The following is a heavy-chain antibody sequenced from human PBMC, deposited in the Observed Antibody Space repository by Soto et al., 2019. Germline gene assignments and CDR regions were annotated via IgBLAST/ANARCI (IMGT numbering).Heavy chain of an antibody. V-gene: IGHV3-15*07. Sequence: EVQLVESGGGLVKPGGSLRLSCAASGFTFSKAWMNWVRQVPGKGLEWVGRIKSKSDGGATDDAAALKGRLIISRDDSKNTLYLQMNSLRAEDTAVYYCTTDGAYSYSFEFWGQGTLVTVSS. CDR3: TTDGAYSYSFEF. J-gene: IGHJ4*02. CDR2: IKSKSDGGAT. CDR1: GFTFSKAW. D-gene: IGHD5-18*01.